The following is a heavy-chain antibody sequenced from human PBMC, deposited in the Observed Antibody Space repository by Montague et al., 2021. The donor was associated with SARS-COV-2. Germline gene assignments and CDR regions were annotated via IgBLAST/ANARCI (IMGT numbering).Heavy chain of an antibody. D-gene: IGHD3-10*01. V-gene: IGHV4-61*01. CDR3: ASSGGYYYYYQGVDV. Sequence: SETLSLTCTVSGGSVSSATYYWSWIRQPPGKGLEWIGYINYSGSTSYNPSLKSRVTISVDMSKNQFSLKLNSVTAADTAVYHCASSGGYYYYYQGVDVWGQGTTATVSS. CDR2: INYSGST. CDR1: GGSVSSATYY. J-gene: IGHJ6*02.